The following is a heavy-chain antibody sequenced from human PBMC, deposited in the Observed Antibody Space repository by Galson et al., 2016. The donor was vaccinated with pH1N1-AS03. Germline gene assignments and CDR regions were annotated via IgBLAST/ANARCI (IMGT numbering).Heavy chain of an antibody. V-gene: IGHV3-23*01. CDR2: LSNSAAST. D-gene: IGHD6-19*01. J-gene: IGHJ4*02. CDR3: AREIHFSGPLDY. CDR1: GFSFSNYA. Sequence: SLRLSCAASGFSFSNYAMGWVRQAPGKGLEWVSALSNSAASTYYADSVKGRFTISRDNSKTTLCLQMNSLRAEDTAIYYCAREIHFSGPLDYWGQGTLVTVSS.